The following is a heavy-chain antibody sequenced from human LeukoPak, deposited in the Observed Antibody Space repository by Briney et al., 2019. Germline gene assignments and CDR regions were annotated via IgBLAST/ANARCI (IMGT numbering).Heavy chain of an antibody. CDR2: IPYDGSNK. J-gene: IGHJ6*02. CDR1: GFTFSSYG. D-gene: IGHD6-6*01. CDR3: AKDRDIAARYYYGMDV. Sequence: GRSLRLSCAASGFTFSSYGMHWVRQAPGKGLEWVAVIPYDGSNKYYADSVKGRFTISRDNSKNTLYLQMNSLRAEDTAVYYCAKDRDIAARYYYGMDVWGQGTTLTVSS. V-gene: IGHV3-30*18.